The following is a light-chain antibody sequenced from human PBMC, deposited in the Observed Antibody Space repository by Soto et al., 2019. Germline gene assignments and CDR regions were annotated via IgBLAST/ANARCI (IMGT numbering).Light chain of an antibody. J-gene: IGLJ1*01. V-gene: IGLV2-14*01. CDR3: SSYTSSSTLEV. CDR2: DVS. CDR1: SSDAGGYNY. Sequence: QSVLTQPASVSGSPGQSITISCTGTSSDAGGYNYVSWYQQHPGKAPKLMIYDVSNRPSGVSNRFSGSKSGNTASLTISGLQAEDEADYYCSSYTSSSTLEVFGTGTKVTV.